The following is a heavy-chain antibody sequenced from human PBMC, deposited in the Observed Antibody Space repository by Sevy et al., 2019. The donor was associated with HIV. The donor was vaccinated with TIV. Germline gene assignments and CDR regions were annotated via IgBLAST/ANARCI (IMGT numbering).Heavy chain of an antibody. J-gene: IGHJ4*02. CDR1: GFTFSSYG. D-gene: IGHD6-13*01. Sequence: GGSLRLSCAASGFTFSSYGMHWVRQAPGKGLEWVSFISRSSTYIYYADSVKGRFTFSRDNAKNSLYLQMNSLRAEDTAVYYCAREGAAAGPSYFDYWGQGILVTVSS. V-gene: IGHV3-21*01. CDR3: AREGAAAGPSYFDY. CDR2: ISRSSTYI.